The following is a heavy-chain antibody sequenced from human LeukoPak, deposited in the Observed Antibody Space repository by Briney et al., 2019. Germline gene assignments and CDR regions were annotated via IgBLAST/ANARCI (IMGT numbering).Heavy chain of an antibody. J-gene: IGHJ6*03. Sequence: SETLSLTCTVSGDSMGNYYWNWLRQPAGKGLEWIGRIRSDGTTYANPSLESAVTMSVDTSNNHISLRLSSATAADTAVYYCARSTGFYTTYYMDVWGNGTTVTVSS. CDR3: ARSTGFYTTYYMDV. CDR2: IRSDGTT. D-gene: IGHD3-22*01. V-gene: IGHV4-4*07. CDR1: GDSMGNYY.